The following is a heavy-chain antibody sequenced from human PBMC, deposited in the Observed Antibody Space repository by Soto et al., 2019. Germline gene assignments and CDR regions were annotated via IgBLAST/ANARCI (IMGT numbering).Heavy chain of an antibody. J-gene: IGHJ6*02. D-gene: IGHD3-10*01. V-gene: IGHV4-30-2*01. CDR2: IYHSGST. Sequence: SETLSLTCAVSGGSISSGGYSWIWIRQPPGKGLEWIGYIYHSGSTYYNPSLKSRVTISVDRSKNQFSLKLSSVTAADTAVYYCARGIYYYGSGTGYYYYYGMDVWGQGTTVTVSS. CDR1: GGSISSGGYS. CDR3: ARGIYYYGSGTGYYYYYGMDV.